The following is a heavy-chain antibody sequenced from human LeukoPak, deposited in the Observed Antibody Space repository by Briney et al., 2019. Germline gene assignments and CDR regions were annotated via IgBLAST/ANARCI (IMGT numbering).Heavy chain of an antibody. CDR3: VREGPRGLAFDI. CDR1: GFTFRSHD. Sequence: GGSLRLSCAASGFTFRSHDMSWVRQAPGKGLEWVSGISASGGSTFYADSVKGRFTISRDNSKNTPYLQMNGLRVEDTAVYYCVREGPRGLAFDIWGQGTMVTVSS. V-gene: IGHV3-23*01. CDR2: ISASGGST. J-gene: IGHJ3*02.